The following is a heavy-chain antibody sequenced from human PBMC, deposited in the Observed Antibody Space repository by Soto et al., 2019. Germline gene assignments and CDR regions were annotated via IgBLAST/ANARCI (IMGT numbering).Heavy chain of an antibody. CDR3: ASLGGYSYGSYYFDY. V-gene: IGHV4-39*01. CDR2: IYYSGST. D-gene: IGHD5-18*01. J-gene: IGHJ4*02. Sequence: SETRSLTCTVSGGSISSSSYYWGWIRQPPGKGLEWIGSIYYSGSTYYNPSLKSRVTISVDTSKNQFSLKLSSVTAADTAVYYCASLGGYSYGSYYFDYWGQGTLVTVSS. CDR1: GGSISSSSYY.